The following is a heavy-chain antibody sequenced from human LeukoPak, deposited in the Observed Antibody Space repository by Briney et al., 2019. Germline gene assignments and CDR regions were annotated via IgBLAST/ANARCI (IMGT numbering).Heavy chain of an antibody. J-gene: IGHJ5*02. CDR1: GYTFTSYG. CDR2: ISAYNGNT. V-gene: IGHV1-18*01. Sequence: ASVKVSCKASGYTFTSYGISWVRQAPGQGLEWMGWISAYNGNTNYAQKLQGRVTMTTDTSTSTAYMELRSLRSDDTAVYYCAREASSSWYDRYDYNWFDPWGQGTLVTVSS. D-gene: IGHD6-13*01. CDR3: AREASSSWYDRYDYNWFDP.